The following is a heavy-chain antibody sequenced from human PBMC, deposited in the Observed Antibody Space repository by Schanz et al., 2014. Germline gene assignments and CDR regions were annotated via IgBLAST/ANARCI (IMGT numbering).Heavy chain of an antibody. D-gene: IGHD5-12*01. J-gene: IGHJ3*01. CDR2: MYINSGST. Sequence: EVQLVESGGGLIQPGGSLRLSCAVSGFTVNTNYMSWVRQAPGKGLEWISSMYINSGSTQYADSVKGRFIISRDSSKXXXLLQMNRLRAEDTAVYFCARDGGRDGYNLAFDVWGQGTLVTVSS. CDR1: GFTVNTNY. V-gene: IGHV3-53*01. CDR3: ARDGGRDGYNLAFDV.